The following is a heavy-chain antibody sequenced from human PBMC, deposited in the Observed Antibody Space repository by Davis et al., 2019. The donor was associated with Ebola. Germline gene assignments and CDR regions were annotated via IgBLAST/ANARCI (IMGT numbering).Heavy chain of an antibody. J-gene: IGHJ4*02. Sequence: ASVTVSCKASGYTFTSYGISWVRQAPGQGLEWMGWISAYNGNTNYAQKLQGRVTMTTDTSTSTAYMELRSLRSDDTAVYYCARVLRFLEWSARGRSNFDYWGQGTLVTVSS. D-gene: IGHD3-3*01. CDR1: GYTFTSYG. CDR2: ISAYNGNT. V-gene: IGHV1-18*01. CDR3: ARVLRFLEWSARGRSNFDY.